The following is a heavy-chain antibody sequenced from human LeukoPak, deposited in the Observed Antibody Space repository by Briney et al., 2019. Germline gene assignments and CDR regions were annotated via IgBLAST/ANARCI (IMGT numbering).Heavy chain of an antibody. CDR1: GFTFSSYA. V-gene: IGHV3-23*01. CDR2: ISGSGGST. Sequence: PGGSLRLSCAASGFTFSSYAMSWVRQAPGKGLEWVSAISGSGGSTYYADSVKGRFTISRDNSKNTLYLQMNSLRAEDTAVYYCAKCPLYSSSWYHWEKAFDYWGQGTLVTVSS. J-gene: IGHJ4*02. D-gene: IGHD6-13*01. CDR3: AKCPLYSSSWYHWEKAFDY.